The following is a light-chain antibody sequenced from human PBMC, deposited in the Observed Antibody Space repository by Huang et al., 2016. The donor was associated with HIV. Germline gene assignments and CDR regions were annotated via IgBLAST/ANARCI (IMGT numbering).Light chain of an antibody. V-gene: IGKV1-NL1*01. Sequence: DIQMTQSPSSLSASVGDRVTITCRASQGIRNSLAWYQQKPGRAPKLLLYGASRLQSGVPSRFSGSGFGTEYTLTISSLQPEDFATYYCQQYYSTPSLTFGGGTKVEIK. CDR2: GAS. J-gene: IGKJ4*01. CDR3: QQYYSTPSLT. CDR1: QGIRNS.